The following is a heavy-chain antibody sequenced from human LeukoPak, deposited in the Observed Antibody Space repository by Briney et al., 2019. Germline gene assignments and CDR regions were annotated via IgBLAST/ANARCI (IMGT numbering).Heavy chain of an antibody. CDR3: ARDDCSSTSCYGLYYYGMDV. Sequence: SSYAIXXVRQAXGXGXEXXXXXXXXXXXANYAQKFQGRVTITAEESTSTASMELSSLRSEDTAVYYCARDDCSSTSCYGLYYYGMDVWGKGTTVTVSS. D-gene: IGHD2-2*01. CDR2: XXXXXXXA. CDR1: SSYA. J-gene: IGHJ6*04. V-gene: IGHV1-69*01.